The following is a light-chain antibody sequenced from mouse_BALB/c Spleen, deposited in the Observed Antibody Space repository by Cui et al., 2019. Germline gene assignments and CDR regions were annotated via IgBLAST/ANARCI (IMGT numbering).Light chain of an antibody. CDR1: SSVSY. CDR2: DTS. CDR3: QQWSSYPRT. Sequence: QLVLTQSPAIMSASPGEKVTMTCSASSSVSYMYWYQQKPGSSPRLLIYDTSNLASGVPVRFSGSGSWTSYSLTISRMEAEDAATYYCQQWSSYPRTFGGGTKLEIK. J-gene: IGKJ1*01. V-gene: IGKV4-55*01.